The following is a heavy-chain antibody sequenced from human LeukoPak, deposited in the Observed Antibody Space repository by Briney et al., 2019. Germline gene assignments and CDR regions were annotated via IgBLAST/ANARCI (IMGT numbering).Heavy chain of an antibody. V-gene: IGHV3-30*18. CDR3: AKQLLGSGNAFDI. CDR2: ISYDGSNK. Sequence: PGRSLRLSCAASGFTFSSYGMHWVRQASGKGLEWVAVISYDGSNKYYADSVKGRFTISRDNSKNTLYLQMNSLRAEDTAVYYCAKQLLGSGNAFDIWGQGTMVTVSS. J-gene: IGHJ3*02. D-gene: IGHD3-10*01. CDR1: GFTFSSYG.